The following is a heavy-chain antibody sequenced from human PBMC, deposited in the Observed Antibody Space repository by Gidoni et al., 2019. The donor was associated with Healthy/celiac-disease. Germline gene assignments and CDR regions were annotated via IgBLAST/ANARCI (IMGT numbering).Heavy chain of an antibody. CDR1: GGSISSYY. J-gene: IGHJ6*02. CDR3: ARVNALLHGHGGGYYYYYGMDV. V-gene: IGHV4-59*01. Sequence: QVQLQASGPGLVKPSETLSLTCTVSGGSISSYYWSWIRQPPGKGLEWIGYIYYSGSTNYNPSLKSRVTISVDTSKNQFSLKLSSVTAADTAVYYCARVNALLHGHGGGYYYYYGMDVWGQGTTVTVSS. CDR2: IYYSGST. D-gene: IGHD1-26*01.